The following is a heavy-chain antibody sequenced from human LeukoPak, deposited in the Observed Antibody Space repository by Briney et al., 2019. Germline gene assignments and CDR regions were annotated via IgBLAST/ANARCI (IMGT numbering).Heavy chain of an antibody. Sequence: GASVKVSCKASGGTFSSYAISWVRQAPGQGLEWMGWINPNSGGTNYAQKFQGRVTMTRDTSISTAYMELSRLRSDDTAVYYCARVLYSSSWGTLDCWGQGTLVTVSS. CDR3: ARVLYSSSWGTLDC. V-gene: IGHV1-2*02. CDR2: INPNSGGT. J-gene: IGHJ4*02. CDR1: GGTFSSYA. D-gene: IGHD6-13*01.